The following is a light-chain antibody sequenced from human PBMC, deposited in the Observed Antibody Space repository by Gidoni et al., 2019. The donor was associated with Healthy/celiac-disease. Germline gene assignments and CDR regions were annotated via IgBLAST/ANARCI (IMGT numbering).Light chain of an antibody. Sequence: DMHMTQSTSSLSASVGDRVTITCRASQGISNYLAWYQQKPGKVPKLLIYAASTLQLGVPSWFSGSGSGTDFTLTISSLQPEDVATYYCQKYNSAPRTFGQGTKVEIK. CDR3: QKYNSAPRT. V-gene: IGKV1-27*01. CDR1: QGISNY. CDR2: AAS. J-gene: IGKJ1*01.